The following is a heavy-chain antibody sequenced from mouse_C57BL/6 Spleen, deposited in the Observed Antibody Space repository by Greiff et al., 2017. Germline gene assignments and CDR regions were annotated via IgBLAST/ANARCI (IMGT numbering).Heavy chain of an antibody. Sequence: QVQLQQSGAELVKPGASVKLSCKASGYTFTEYTIHWVKQRSGQGLEWIGWFYPGSGSIKYNEKFKDKATLTADKSSSTVYMELSRLTSEDSAVYFCARHEEARSLTGTYYAMDYWGQGTSVTVSS. CDR1: GYTFTEYT. J-gene: IGHJ4*01. V-gene: IGHV1-62-2*01. D-gene: IGHD4-1*01. CDR2: FYPGSGSI. CDR3: ARHEEARSLTGTYYAMDY.